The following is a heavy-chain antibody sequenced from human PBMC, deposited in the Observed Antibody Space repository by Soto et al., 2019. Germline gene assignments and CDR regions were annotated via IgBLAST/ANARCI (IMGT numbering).Heavy chain of an antibody. Sequence: ASVKVSCKSSGYTFTSYDISWVRQAPGQRLEWMGWINAGNGNTKYSQKFQGRVTITRDTSASTAYMELSSLRSEDTAVYYCAKDYYDSSGYYPPALLFDYWGQGTLVTVSS. CDR3: AKDYYDSSGYYPPALLFDY. D-gene: IGHD3-22*01. J-gene: IGHJ4*02. CDR1: GYTFTSYD. V-gene: IGHV1-3*01. CDR2: INAGNGNT.